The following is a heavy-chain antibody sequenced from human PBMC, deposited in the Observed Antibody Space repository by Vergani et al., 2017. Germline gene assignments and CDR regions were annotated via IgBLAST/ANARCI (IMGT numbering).Heavy chain of an antibody. J-gene: IGHJ4*02. CDR3: ARVSGRYTFDY. CDR2: ITGTSTYT. CDR1: GFTFSSYA. Sequence: EVQLLESGGGLVQPGGSLRLSCAASGFTFSSYALSWVRQAPGKGLEWVSYITGTSTYTNYADSVKGRFTVSRDNAKSSLYLHMNSLRAEDTAVYYCARVSGRYTFDYWGQGTLVTVSS. V-gene: IGHV3-48*04. D-gene: IGHD1-26*01.